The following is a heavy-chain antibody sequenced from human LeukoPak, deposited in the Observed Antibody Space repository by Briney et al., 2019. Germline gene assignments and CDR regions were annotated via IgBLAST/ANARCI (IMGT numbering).Heavy chain of an antibody. CDR3: AAVFGSGYYYYFDY. D-gene: IGHD3-22*01. CDR2: LAVGSGNT. J-gene: IGHJ4*02. V-gene: IGHV1-58*02. Sequence: SVKVSCKASGFSFSSSSMQWVRQARGQRLEWIGWLAVGSGNTNYAQKFQGRVTITRDMSTSTAYMELSSLRSEDTALYYCAAVFGSGYYYYFDYWGQGSLVTVSS. CDR1: GFSFSSSS.